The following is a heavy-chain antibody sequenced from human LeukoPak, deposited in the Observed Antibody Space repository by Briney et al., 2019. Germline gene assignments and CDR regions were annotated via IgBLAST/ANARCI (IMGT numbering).Heavy chain of an antibody. J-gene: IGHJ4*02. CDR1: GFTFSSYG. CDR3: AKVGDGYNDY. V-gene: IGHV3-30*18. D-gene: IGHD5-24*01. CDR2: ISYDGSNK. Sequence: GGSLRLSCAASGFTFSSYGMHWVRQAPGKGLEWVAVISYDGSNKYYADSVKGRFTISRDNSKNTLYLQMNSLRAEDTAVYYCAKVGDGYNDYWGQGTLVTVSS.